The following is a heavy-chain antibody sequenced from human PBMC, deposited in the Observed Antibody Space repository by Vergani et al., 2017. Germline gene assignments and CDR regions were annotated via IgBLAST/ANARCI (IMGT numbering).Heavy chain of an antibody. D-gene: IGHD2-2*01. Sequence: QVQLVQSGAEVKKPGASVKVSCKASGYTFTGYYMHWVRQAPGQGLEWMGWINPNSGGTNYAQKFQGRVTMTRDTSISTAYMELSRLRSDDTAVYYCARDRGCSSTSCYSDWFDPWGQGTLVTVSS. CDR3: ARDRGCSSTSCYSDWFDP. J-gene: IGHJ5*02. CDR2: INPNSGGT. CDR1: GYTFTGYY. V-gene: IGHV1-2*02.